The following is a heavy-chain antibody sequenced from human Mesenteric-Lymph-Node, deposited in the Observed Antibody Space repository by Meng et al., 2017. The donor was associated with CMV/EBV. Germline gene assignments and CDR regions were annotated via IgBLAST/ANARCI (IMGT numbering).Heavy chain of an antibody. V-gene: IGHV1-69*01. Sequence: GTFRSYAISWGRQAPGQGLEWMGGIIPIFGPANYAQKFQGRVTITADESTSTAYMELSSLRSEDTAVYYCARTNGYCSSTSCYGNDYWGQGTLVTVSS. CDR2: IIPIFGPA. CDR3: ARTNGYCSSTSCYGNDY. D-gene: IGHD2-2*01. CDR1: GTFRSYA. J-gene: IGHJ4*02.